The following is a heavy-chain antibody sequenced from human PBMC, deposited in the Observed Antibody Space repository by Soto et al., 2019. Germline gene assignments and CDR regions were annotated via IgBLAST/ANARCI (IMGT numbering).Heavy chain of an antibody. CDR3: GKGGEARIGFDL. V-gene: IGHV3-30*18. Sequence: QVQLVESGGGVVQPGRSLRLSCAASGFTFSSYGMHWVRQAPGKGLEWVAVISYDGSNKYYADSVKGRFTISRDNSKNTLYLQMNSLGAEDTAGYYWGKGGEARIGFDLWGRGTLVTVSS. J-gene: IGHJ2*01. CDR1: GFTFSSYG. D-gene: IGHD5-12*01. CDR2: ISYDGSNK.